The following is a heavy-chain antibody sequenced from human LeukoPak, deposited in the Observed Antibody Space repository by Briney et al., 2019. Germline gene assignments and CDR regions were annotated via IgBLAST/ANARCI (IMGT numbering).Heavy chain of an antibody. CDR3: ARRLYYDSSGYYNTAFDY. J-gene: IGHJ4*02. Sequence: GGSLRLSCAASGFTFSSYSMNWVRQAPGKGLEWVSSISSSSSYIYYADSVKGRFTISRDNAKNSLYLQMNSLRAEDTAVYYCARRLYYDSSGYYNTAFDYWGQGTLVTASS. V-gene: IGHV3-21*01. CDR1: GFTFSSYS. CDR2: ISSSSSYI. D-gene: IGHD3-22*01.